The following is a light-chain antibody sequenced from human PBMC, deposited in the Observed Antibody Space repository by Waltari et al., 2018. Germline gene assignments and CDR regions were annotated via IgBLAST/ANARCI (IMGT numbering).Light chain of an antibody. J-gene: IGKJ2*01. CDR1: QSLLYSSNNKDY. CDR3: QQYYSVPYT. V-gene: IGKV4-1*01. CDR2: WAS. Sequence: DIVMTQSTDSLALSLGERATINSESSQSLLYSSNNKDYLAWFQQKPGQPPKLLISWASTRESGVPDRFSGSGSGTDFTLTISSLQAEDVALYFCQQYYSVPYTFGQGTKLEIK.